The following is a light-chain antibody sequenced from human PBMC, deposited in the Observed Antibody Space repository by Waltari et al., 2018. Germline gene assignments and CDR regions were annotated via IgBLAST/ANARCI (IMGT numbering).Light chain of an antibody. CDR1: NADLGGYSY. Sequence: QSALTQPASVSGSPGQSITISCTGINADLGGYSYVSWYQQYPGKAPKLLIYDVSHRPSGVSSRFSASKSGNTASLTISGLQTEDEADYYCTSYRSTNTRVIFGGGTKLAVL. J-gene: IGLJ2*01. V-gene: IGLV2-14*03. CDR2: DVS. CDR3: TSYRSTNTRVI.